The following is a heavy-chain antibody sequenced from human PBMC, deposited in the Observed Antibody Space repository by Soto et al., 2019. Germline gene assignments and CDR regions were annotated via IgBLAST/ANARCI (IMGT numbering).Heavy chain of an antibody. CDR2: IYSGGST. Sequence: PGGSLRLSCAASGFTVSSSYMSWVRQAPGKGLEWVSVIYSGGSTYYADSVKGRFTISRDSSKNTLYLQMSSLRAGDTGIYYCTTDSYSSIIVVRFDYWGHGTLVTVSS. J-gene: IGHJ4*01. CDR3: TTDSYSSIIVVRFDY. CDR1: GFTVSSSY. D-gene: IGHD3-22*01. V-gene: IGHV3-66*01.